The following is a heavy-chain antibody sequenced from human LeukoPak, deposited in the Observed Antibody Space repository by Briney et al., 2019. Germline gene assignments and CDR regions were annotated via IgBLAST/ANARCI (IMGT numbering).Heavy chain of an antibody. CDR1: GFTFSSYW. D-gene: IGHD2-15*01. Sequence: GGSLRLSCAASGFTFSSYWMSWIRQAPGKGLEWVANIKQDGSDKYYVDSVKGRFTISRDNAKNSLYLQMNSLRAEDTAVYYCAGEGAATFDYWGQGTLVTVTS. CDR3: AGEGAATFDY. CDR2: IKQDGSDK. V-gene: IGHV3-7*04. J-gene: IGHJ4*02.